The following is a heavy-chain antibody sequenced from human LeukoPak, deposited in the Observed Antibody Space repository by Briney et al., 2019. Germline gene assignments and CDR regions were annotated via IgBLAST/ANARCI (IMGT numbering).Heavy chain of an antibody. J-gene: IGHJ4*02. CDR3: ARAVVYRGYYDSSGYYRYFDY. CDR1: GFTVSSNY. CDR2: MYSGGST. Sequence: LAGESLRLSCAASGFTVSSNYMSWVRQAPGKGLEWVSIMYSGGSTYYADSVKGRFTISRDNSKNTLYLQMNSLRPEDTAVYYCARAVVYRGYYDSSGYYRYFDYWGQGTLVTVSS. D-gene: IGHD3-22*01. V-gene: IGHV3-66*02.